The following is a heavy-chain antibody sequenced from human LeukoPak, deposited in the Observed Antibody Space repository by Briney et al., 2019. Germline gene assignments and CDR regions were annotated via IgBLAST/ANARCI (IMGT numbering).Heavy chain of an antibody. CDR1: GFTFSIFG. V-gene: IGHV3-30*03. Sequence: GGSLRLSCAASGFTFSIFGMHWVRQAPGKGLEWVALISHTGNNRYYADSVKGRFSISRDNSKNTMYLQMDSLRAEDTAVYYCAAGYSSGWRNLIDYWGQGTLVTVSS. CDR3: AAGYSSGWRNLIDY. J-gene: IGHJ4*02. D-gene: IGHD6-19*01. CDR2: ISHTGNNR.